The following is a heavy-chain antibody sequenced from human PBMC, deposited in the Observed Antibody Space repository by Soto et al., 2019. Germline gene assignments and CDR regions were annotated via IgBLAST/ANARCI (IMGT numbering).Heavy chain of an antibody. CDR2: IKQDGSEK. J-gene: IGHJ4*02. CDR1: GVTFTSYW. CDR3: ARDSVRGYYDSSGYFTALDY. D-gene: IGHD3-22*01. Sequence: GXLRLSCTASGVTFTSYWMRWVRQAPGKGLEWVANIKQDGSEKYYVDSVKGRFTISRDNAKNSLFLQMNSLRAEDTAVYYCARDSVRGYYDSSGYFTALDYWGQGTLVTVSS. V-gene: IGHV3-7*01.